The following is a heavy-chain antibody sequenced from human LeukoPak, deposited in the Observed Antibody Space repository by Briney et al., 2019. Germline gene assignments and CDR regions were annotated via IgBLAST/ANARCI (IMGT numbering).Heavy chain of an antibody. J-gene: IGHJ3*02. CDR2: IKSKTDGGTT. D-gene: IGHD3-3*01. V-gene: IGHV3-15*01. CDR1: GFTFSNAW. Sequence: GGSLRLSCAASGFTFSNAWMSWVRQAPGKGLEWVGRIKSKTDGGTTDYAAPVNGRFTISRDDSKNTLYLQMNSLKTEDTAVYYCTTEVTVFGVVTSDAFDIWGQGTMVTVSS. CDR3: TTEVTVFGVVTSDAFDI.